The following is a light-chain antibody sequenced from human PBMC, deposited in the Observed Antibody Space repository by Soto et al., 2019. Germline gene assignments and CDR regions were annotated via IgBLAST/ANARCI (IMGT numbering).Light chain of an antibody. J-gene: IGLJ1*01. CDR2: EVT. V-gene: IGLV2-14*01. CDR1: SSDVGGYNY. CDR3: SSFTSRFTFNYV. Sequence: QSALTQPASVSGSPGQSITISCTGTSSDVGGYNYVSWYQQYPGKAPKILIYEVTTRPSGVSDRFSGSKSGNTASQTISGLQAEDDADYYCSSFTSRFTFNYVFGTGTKVTVL.